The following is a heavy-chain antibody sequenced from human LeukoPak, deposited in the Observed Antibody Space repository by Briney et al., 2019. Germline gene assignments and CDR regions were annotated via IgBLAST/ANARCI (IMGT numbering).Heavy chain of an antibody. CDR3: ARGVIAAGGNDFDY. V-gene: IGHV3-23*01. D-gene: IGHD6-13*01. CDR2: ISGTGGST. Sequence: GGSLRLSCAASGLTFSSYAMSWVRQAPGKGLEWVSAISGTGGSTYYADSVKGRFTISRDNSKNTLYLQMNSLRAEDTAVYYCARGVIAAGGNDFDYWGQGTLVTVSS. CDR1: GLTFSSYA. J-gene: IGHJ4*02.